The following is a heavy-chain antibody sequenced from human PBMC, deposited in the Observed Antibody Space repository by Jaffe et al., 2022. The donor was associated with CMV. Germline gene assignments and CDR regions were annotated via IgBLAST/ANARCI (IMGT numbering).Heavy chain of an antibody. CDR3: AISSPRGYSYGYYHY. D-gene: IGHD5-18*01. V-gene: IGHV1-69*09. J-gene: IGHJ4*02. CDR1: GGTFSSYA. CDR2: IIPILGIA. Sequence: QVQLVQSGAEVKKPGSSVKVSCKASGGTFSSYAISWVRQAPGQGLEWMGRIIPILGIANYAQKFQGRVTITADKSTSTAYMELSSLRSEDTAVYYCAISSPRGYSYGYYHYWGQGTLVTVSS.